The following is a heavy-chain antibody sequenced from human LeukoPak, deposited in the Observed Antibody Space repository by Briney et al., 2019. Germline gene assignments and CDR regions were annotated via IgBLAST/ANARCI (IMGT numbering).Heavy chain of an antibody. V-gene: IGHV3-20*04. CDR3: ARGDYYDSSGYFAFDY. J-gene: IGHJ4*02. Sequence: GGSLRLSCAASGFTFDDYGMSWVRQAPGKGLEWVSGINWNGGSTGYADSVKGRFTISRDNAKNSLYPQMNSLRAEDTALYYCARGDYYDSSGYFAFDYWGQGTLVTVSS. CDR2: INWNGGST. D-gene: IGHD3-22*01. CDR1: GFTFDDYG.